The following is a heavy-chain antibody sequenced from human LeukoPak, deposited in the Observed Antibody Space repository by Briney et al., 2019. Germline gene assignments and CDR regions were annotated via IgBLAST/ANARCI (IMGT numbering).Heavy chain of an antibody. CDR2: IGTASDT. Sequence: GGSLRLSCAAPGFSFSSFDMHWVRQPTGQGLEWVSTIGTASDTYYPGSVEGRFTLSRDNAKNSLYLQMNSLTAGDTAVYYCARGPPRGKYYYMDVWGKGTTVTVSS. CDR1: GFSFSSFD. CDR3: ARGPPRGKYYYMDV. V-gene: IGHV3-13*01. D-gene: IGHD1-1*01. J-gene: IGHJ6*03.